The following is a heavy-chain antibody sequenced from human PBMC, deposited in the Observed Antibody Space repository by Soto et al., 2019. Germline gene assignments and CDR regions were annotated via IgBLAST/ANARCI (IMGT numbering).Heavy chain of an antibody. V-gene: IGHV4-39*01. CDR2: IYYSGSA. CDR1: GGSISSSDYY. CDR3: ARRYSSAFDI. D-gene: IGHD6-13*01. J-gene: IGHJ3*02. Sequence: SETLSLTCTVSGGSISSSDYYWGWIRQPPGKGLEWIGNIYYSGSASYNPSLKSRVTISVDTSKNQVSLKLSSVTAADTAVYYCARRYSSAFDIWGQGTMVTVSS.